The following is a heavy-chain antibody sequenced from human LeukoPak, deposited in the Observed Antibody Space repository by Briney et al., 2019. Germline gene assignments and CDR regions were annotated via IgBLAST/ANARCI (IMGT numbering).Heavy chain of an antibody. J-gene: IGHJ5*02. CDR1: GGSISSGGYS. CDR3: ARRSFYYGDLPS. D-gene: IGHD4-17*01. Sequence: SETLSLTCAVSGGSISSGGYSWSWIRQPPGKGLEWIGYIYYSGSTYYNPSLKSRVTISVDTSKNQFSLKLSSVTAADTAVYYCARRSFYYGDLPSLGQGTLVTVSS. V-gene: IGHV4-30-4*07. CDR2: IYYSGST.